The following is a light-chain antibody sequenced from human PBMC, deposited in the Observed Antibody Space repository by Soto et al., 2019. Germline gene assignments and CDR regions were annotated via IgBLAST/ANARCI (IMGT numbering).Light chain of an antibody. CDR3: QTWGADSVI. CDR2: LNRDGSH. V-gene: IGLV4-69*01. CDR1: SGHSSDA. Sequence: QPVLTQSPSASASLGASVKLTCTLSSGHSSDAIAWHQQQPEKGPRFLMKLNRDGSHSKGDGISDRFSGSSSGAERYLTISSLQSEDEADYYCQTWGADSVIFGGGTKLTVL. J-gene: IGLJ2*01.